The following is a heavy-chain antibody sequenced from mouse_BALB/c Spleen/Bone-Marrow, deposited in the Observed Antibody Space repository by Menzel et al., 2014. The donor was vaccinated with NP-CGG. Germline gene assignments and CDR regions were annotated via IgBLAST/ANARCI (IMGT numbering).Heavy chain of an antibody. Sequence: VQLQQSGAELVRPGASVKLSCKTSGYIFTSYWIHWVKQRSGQGLEWIARIYPGSGSTYYNEKFEGKATLTADKSSSTAYMQLRSLKSEDSAVYFCASGVTTGWFVYWGQGTLVTVSA. J-gene: IGHJ3*01. CDR1: GYIFTSYW. CDR3: ASGVTTGWFVY. D-gene: IGHD2-2*01. CDR2: IYPGSGST. V-gene: IGHV1-76*01.